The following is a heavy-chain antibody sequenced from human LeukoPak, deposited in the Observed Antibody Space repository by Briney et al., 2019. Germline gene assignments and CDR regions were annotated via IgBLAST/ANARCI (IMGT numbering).Heavy chain of an antibody. V-gene: IGHV3-23*01. D-gene: IGHD6-25*01. CDR1: GFSFSSYG. Sequence: PGGSLRLSCAASGFSFSSYGINWVRQAPGKGLEWVSGISGSGDITYYADSVKGRFTISRDNSRNTLYLQMNSLRAEDTAVYYCARRSNSSAIWYYFDCWGQGTLVTVSS. CDR2: ISGSGDIT. CDR3: ARRSNSSAIWYYFDC. J-gene: IGHJ4*02.